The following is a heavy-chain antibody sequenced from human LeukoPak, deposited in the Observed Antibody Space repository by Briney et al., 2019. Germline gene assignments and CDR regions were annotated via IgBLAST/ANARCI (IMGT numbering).Heavy chain of an antibody. CDR3: AREGGFCFGETCRYFDY. Sequence: GGSLRLSCAASGFTFSSYAMHWVRQAPGKGLEWVAVISYDGSNKYYADSVKGRFTISRDNSKNSLYLQMNSLGAEDTAVYYCAREGGFCFGETCRYFDYWGQGTLVTVSS. V-gene: IGHV3-30*04. D-gene: IGHD2-15*01. CDR2: ISYDGSNK. J-gene: IGHJ4*02. CDR1: GFTFSSYA.